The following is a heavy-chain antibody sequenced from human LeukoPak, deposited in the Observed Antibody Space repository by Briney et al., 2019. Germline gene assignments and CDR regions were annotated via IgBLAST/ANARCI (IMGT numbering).Heavy chain of an antibody. Sequence: GGSLRLSCAASGFTFSSYSMNWVRQAPGKGLEGVSSINNSSSYIYYADSEKGRFTIYRDNAKNSLSLQMNSLRAEDTAVYFCARDAVTMVRGVIIGAFDIWGQATMVTVSS. J-gene: IGHJ3*02. CDR1: GFTFSSYS. D-gene: IGHD3-10*01. CDR3: ARDAVTMVRGVIIGAFDI. V-gene: IGHV3-21*01. CDR2: INNSSSYI.